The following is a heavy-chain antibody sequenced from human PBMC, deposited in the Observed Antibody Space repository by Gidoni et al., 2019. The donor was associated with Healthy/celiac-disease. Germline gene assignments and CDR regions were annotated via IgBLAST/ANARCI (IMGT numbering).Heavy chain of an antibody. J-gene: IGHJ4*02. CDR3: ARIRTGGAAAGYFDY. CDR2: IDWDDDK. Sequence: QVTLRESGPALVKPTQTLTLTCTFSGLSLSTSGMCVSWIRQPPGKALEWLTLIDWDDDKYYSTSLKTRLTISKDTSKNQVVLTMTNMDPVDTATYYCARIRTGGAAAGYFDYWGQGTLVTVSS. V-gene: IGHV2-70*01. D-gene: IGHD6-13*01. CDR1: GLSLSTSGMC.